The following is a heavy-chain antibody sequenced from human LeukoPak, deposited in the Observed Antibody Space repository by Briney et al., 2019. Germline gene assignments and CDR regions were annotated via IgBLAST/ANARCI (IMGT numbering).Heavy chain of an antibody. CDR2: ISYDGNKK. V-gene: IGHV3-30*18. CDR1: GFTLGKYA. J-gene: IGHJ4*02. Sequence: PGGSLRLSCEASGFTLGKYAMHWVRQAPGQGLEWVAFISYDGNKKYYADYMQGRFTISRDNSKNTLYLQVNSLRTEDTAVYYCAKDGYYDILTDDFKSGGGRTHLDNWGQGTLVTVSS. CDR3: AKDGYYDILTDDFKSGGGRTHLDN. D-gene: IGHD3-9*01.